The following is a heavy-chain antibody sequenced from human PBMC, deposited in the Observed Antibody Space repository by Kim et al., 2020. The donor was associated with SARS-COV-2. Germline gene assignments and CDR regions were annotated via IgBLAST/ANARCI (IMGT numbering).Heavy chain of an antibody. CDR2: ISYDGSNK. J-gene: IGHJ4*02. CDR3: AKNGGSGWYEPAY. V-gene: IGHV3-30*18. Sequence: GGSLRLSCAASGFTFSSYGMHWVRQAPGKGLEWVAVISYDGSNKYYADSVKGRFTISRDNSKNTLYLQMNSLRAEDTAVYYCAKNGGSGWYEPAYWGQGTLVNVSS. D-gene: IGHD6-19*01. CDR1: GFTFSSYG.